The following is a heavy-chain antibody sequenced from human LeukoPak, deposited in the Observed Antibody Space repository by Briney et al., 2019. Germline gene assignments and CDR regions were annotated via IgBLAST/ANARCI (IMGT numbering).Heavy chain of an antibody. J-gene: IGHJ4*02. CDR1: GFTFSSYG. CDR3: ARGAPLEYCGGDCSRLLDY. D-gene: IGHD2-21*02. V-gene: IGHV3-33*01. Sequence: GGSLRLSCVASGFTFSSYGIHWVRQAPGKGLEWVALIWYDGSNKYYADSVKGRFTISRDNSKNKLLLQMNSLRVEDTAMYYCARGAPLEYCGGDCSRLLDYWGQGILVTVSS. CDR2: IWYDGSNK.